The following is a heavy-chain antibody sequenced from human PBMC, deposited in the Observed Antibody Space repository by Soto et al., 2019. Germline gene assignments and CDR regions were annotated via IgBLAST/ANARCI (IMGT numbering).Heavy chain of an antibody. Sequence: QVPLVQSGAEVKKPGSSVKVSCKASGGIFSSYAISWLRQAPGQGLEWMGAVIPILGQAYYAQNFQDRVTITADESTRTAYMDLISLRSDDTAVYFCARVGGVGATPGADYWGQGTLVTVSS. J-gene: IGHJ4*02. CDR3: ARVGGVGATPGADY. V-gene: IGHV1-69*01. CDR1: GGIFSSYA. D-gene: IGHD1-26*01. CDR2: VIPILGQA.